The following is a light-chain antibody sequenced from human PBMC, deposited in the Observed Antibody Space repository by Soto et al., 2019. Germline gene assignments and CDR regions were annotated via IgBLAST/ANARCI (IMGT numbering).Light chain of an antibody. Sequence: EIVLTQSPGTLSLSPGERATLSCRASQSVSSSYLAWYQQKPGQAPRHLIYGASSRATGIPDRFSGSGSGTDFTLTISRLEPADFAVYYCHQYGGSPRTLGQGTKVEIK. V-gene: IGKV3-20*01. J-gene: IGKJ1*01. CDR1: QSVSSSY. CDR3: HQYGGSPRT. CDR2: GAS.